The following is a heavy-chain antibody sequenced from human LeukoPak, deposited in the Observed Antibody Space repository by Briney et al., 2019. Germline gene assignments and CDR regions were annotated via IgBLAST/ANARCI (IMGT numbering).Heavy chain of an antibody. J-gene: IGHJ4*02. Sequence: SETLSLTCAVSGASLSHYHWNWFRQPPGKGLEWIASVFDNEDANYNPSLESRVTISLDTSKSHVSLRLTSVTAADTAVYFCAKGDTMTTSPFDYWGQGILVTVSS. D-gene: IGHD4-17*01. CDR3: AKGDTMTTSPFDY. CDR2: VFDNEDA. V-gene: IGHV4-59*01. CDR1: GASLSHYH.